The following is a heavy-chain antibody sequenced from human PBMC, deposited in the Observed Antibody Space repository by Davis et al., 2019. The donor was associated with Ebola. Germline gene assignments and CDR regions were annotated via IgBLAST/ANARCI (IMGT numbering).Heavy chain of an antibody. CDR3: AKASWGPAARPLLDS. CDR2: VSGSGTTT. V-gene: IGHV3-23*01. D-gene: IGHD2-2*02. J-gene: IGHJ4*02. CDR1: GFSLSSYW. Sequence: GESLKISCAASGFSLSSYWMTWVRQAPGQGLEWVSAVSGSGTTTAYADSVKGRFTISRDNSNNTLYLQMNSLRVEDTARYYCAKASWGPAARPLLDSWGQGALVTVSS.